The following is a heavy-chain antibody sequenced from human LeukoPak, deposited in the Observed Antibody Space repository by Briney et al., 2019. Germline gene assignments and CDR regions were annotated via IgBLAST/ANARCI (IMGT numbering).Heavy chain of an antibody. J-gene: IGHJ3*02. V-gene: IGHV3-15*01. Sequence: GGSLRLSCAASGFTFSNAWMNWVRQAPGKGLEWVGRIKSKTDDGTIDYAAPVKGRFSTSRDDSENTLYLQMNSLKTEDTAVYYCTTSDKYYDILTGYYADNGFDIWGQGTMVTVSS. CDR2: IKSKTDDGTI. CDR1: GFTFSNAW. CDR3: TTSDKYYDILTGYYADNGFDI. D-gene: IGHD3-9*01.